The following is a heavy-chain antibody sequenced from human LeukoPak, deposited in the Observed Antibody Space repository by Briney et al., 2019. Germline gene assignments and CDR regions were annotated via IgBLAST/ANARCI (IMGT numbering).Heavy chain of an antibody. CDR2: INPNSGGT. CDR1: GYTFTGYY. CDR3: ARMPVALDI. J-gene: IGHJ3*02. Sequence: ASVKVSCKASGYTFTGYYMHWVRQAPGQGLEWMGWINPNSGGTNYAQKFQGRVTMTRDTSISTVYMELNRLTPDDTAIYYCARMPVALDIWGQGTRVTVSS. V-gene: IGHV1-2*02. D-gene: IGHD2-2*01.